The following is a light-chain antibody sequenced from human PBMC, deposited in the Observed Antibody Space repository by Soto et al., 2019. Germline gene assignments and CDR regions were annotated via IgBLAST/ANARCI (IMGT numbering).Light chain of an antibody. CDR2: GDN. CDR3: QSYATSSVV. Sequence: NFMLTQPHSVSESPGKTVTISCTRSSGSIASNYVQWYQQRPGSSPTTVIYGDNQRPSGVPDRFSGSIDSSSNSASLTISGLKTEDEADYYCQSYATSSVVFGGRTKVTVL. V-gene: IGLV6-57*01. CDR1: SGSIASNY. J-gene: IGLJ2*01.